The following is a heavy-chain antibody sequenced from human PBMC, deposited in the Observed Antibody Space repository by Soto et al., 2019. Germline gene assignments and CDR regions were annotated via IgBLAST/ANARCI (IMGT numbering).Heavy chain of an antibody. V-gene: IGHV1-18*01. CDR1: GYTFTSYG. CDR2: IGAYNGNT. CDR3: ARVVEQQLAYYYYYGMDV. D-gene: IGHD6-13*01. J-gene: IGHJ6*02. Sequence: QVQLVQSGAEVKKPGASVKVSCKASGYTFTSYGISWVRQAPGQGLEWMGWIGAYNGNTNYAQKLQGRVTMTTDTSTSTAYMELRSLRSDDTAVYYCARVVEQQLAYYYYYGMDVWGQGTTVTVSS.